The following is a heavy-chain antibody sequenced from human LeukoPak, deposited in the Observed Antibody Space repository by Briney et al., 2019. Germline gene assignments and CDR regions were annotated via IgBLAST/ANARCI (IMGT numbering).Heavy chain of an antibody. D-gene: IGHD4-23*01. Sequence: GGSLRLSCAASGFTVSSNYMSWVRQAPGKGLEWVSVIYSGGSTYYVDSVKGRFTISRDNSKNTLFLQMNSLRAEDTAVYYCATDPPSTVITPYYFDYWGQGTLVTVSS. CDR1: GFTVSSNY. J-gene: IGHJ4*02. CDR2: IYSGGST. CDR3: ATDPPSTVITPYYFDY. V-gene: IGHV3-53*05.